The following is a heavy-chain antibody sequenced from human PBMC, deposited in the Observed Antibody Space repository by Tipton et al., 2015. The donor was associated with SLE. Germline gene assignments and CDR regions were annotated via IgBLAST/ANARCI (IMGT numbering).Heavy chain of an antibody. D-gene: IGHD2-15*01. J-gene: IGHJ6*03. CDR1: GGSINSYY. Sequence: TLSLTCTVSGGSINSYYWSWIRQPPGKGLEWIGYVFTSGSTMYNPSLKSRVTMSADTSKKQFSLRLISVTATDTAIYFCARGGADHYFYMDVWGKGTTVTVSS. CDR2: VFTSGST. CDR3: ARGGADHYFYMDV. V-gene: IGHV4-4*08.